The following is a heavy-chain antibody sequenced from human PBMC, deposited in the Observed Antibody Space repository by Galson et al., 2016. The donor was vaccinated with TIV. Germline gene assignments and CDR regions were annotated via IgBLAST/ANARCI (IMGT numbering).Heavy chain of an antibody. Sequence: SLRLSCAASGFSVSYKHMIWVRQAPGRGLEWGSLIYSNDDTHHAESVQGRFSISRDTSKNTIYLQMNNLRVEDTAVYYCAREGRGGAYPNNFDFWGQGTLVTVSS. CDR3: AREGRGGAYPNNFDF. J-gene: IGHJ4*02. D-gene: IGHD4/OR15-4a*01. V-gene: IGHV3-53*01. CDR1: GFSVSYKH. CDR2: IYSNDDT.